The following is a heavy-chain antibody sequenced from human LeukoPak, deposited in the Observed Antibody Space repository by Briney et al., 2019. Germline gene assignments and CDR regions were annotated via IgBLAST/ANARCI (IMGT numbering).Heavy chain of an antibody. D-gene: IGHD2-21*02. J-gene: IGHJ3*01. CDR2: ISASGAGT. V-gene: IGHV3-23*01. CDR1: GFTFSSYA. Sequence: GGSLRLSCAASGFTFSSYAMSWVRQAPGKGLEWVSGISASGAGTYYADSVKGRFTISRDNSKNTLYLQMNGLRAEDTALYHCAKAVRTTAIRNDGFDVWGQGTMVTVSS. CDR3: AKAVRTTAIRNDGFDV.